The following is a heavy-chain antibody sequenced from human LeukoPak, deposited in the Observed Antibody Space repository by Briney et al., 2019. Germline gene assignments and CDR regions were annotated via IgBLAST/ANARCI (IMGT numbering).Heavy chain of an antibody. CDR2: IWYDGSNK. D-gene: IGHD1-26*01. J-gene: IGHJ4*02. CDR3: ARSGSHDY. V-gene: IGHV3-33*01. CDR1: GFTFSHYG. Sequence: GGSLRLSCAASGFTFSHYGMHWVRQGPGKGLEWVAVIWYDGSNKYYADSVKGRFTISRDNSKNTLYLQMNSLRADDTAVYYCARSGSHDYWGQGTLVTVSS.